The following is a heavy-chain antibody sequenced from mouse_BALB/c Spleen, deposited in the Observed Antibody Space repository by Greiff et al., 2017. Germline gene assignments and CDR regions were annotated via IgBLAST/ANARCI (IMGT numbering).Heavy chain of an antibody. D-gene: IGHD2-4*01. V-gene: IGHV3-6*02. CDR2: ISYDGSN. CDR1: GYSFTSGYY. CDR3: ARESFYDYDTMDY. J-gene: IGHJ4*01. Sequence: VQLQQSGPGLVKPSQSLSLTCSVTGYSFTSGYYWYWIRQFPGNKLIWLGYISYDGSNNYNPSLKNRISITRDTSKNQFFLKLNYVTTEDTATYYCARESFYDYDTMDYWGQGTSGTVAS.